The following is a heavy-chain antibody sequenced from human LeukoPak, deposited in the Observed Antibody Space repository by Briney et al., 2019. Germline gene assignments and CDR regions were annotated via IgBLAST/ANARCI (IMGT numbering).Heavy chain of an antibody. CDR3: ARAHLKFEYSSSVVDYYMDV. V-gene: IGHV3-23*01. Sequence: PGGSLRLSCAASGFTFSSYAMSWVRQAPGKGLEWVSGISGSGDSTYYADSVKGRFTISRDNSKNTLYIQMNSLRAEDTAVYYCARAHLKFEYSSSVVDYYMDVWGKGTTVTVSS. CDR2: ISGSGDST. D-gene: IGHD6-6*01. CDR1: GFTFSSYA. J-gene: IGHJ6*03.